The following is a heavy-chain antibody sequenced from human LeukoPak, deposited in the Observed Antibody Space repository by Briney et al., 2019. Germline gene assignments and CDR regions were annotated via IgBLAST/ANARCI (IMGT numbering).Heavy chain of an antibody. V-gene: IGHV4-34*01. D-gene: IGHD3-3*01. CDR1: GGSFSGYY. CDR3: ARLNFNAFDI. Sequence: SETLSLTCTVSGGSFSGYYWSWIRQPPGKGLEWIGEINHSGSTNYNPSLKSRVTISVDTSKNQFSLKLSSVTAADTAVYYCARLNFNAFDIWGQGTMVTVSS. CDR2: INHSGST. J-gene: IGHJ3*02.